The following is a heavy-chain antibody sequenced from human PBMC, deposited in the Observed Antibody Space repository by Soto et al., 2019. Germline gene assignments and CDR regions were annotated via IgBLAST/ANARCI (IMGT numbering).Heavy chain of an antibody. V-gene: IGHV3-30*18. D-gene: IGHD1-1*01. Sequence: PGGSLRLSCAASGFPFSRFGINWVRQAPGKGLEWVAVISYDGNNKYYADSVKGRFTISRDNSKNTLFLQMNSLRAEDTAVYYCAKGERSVALRGYYYYDMDVWGQGTTVTVSS. CDR1: GFPFSRFG. J-gene: IGHJ6*02. CDR3: AKGERSVALRGYYYYDMDV. CDR2: ISYDGNNK.